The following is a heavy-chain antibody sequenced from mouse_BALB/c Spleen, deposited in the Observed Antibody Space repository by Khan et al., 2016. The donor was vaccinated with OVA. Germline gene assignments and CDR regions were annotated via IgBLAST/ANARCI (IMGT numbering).Heavy chain of an antibody. CDR2: ITYSGNT. J-gene: IGHJ2*01. D-gene: IGHD1-1*01. CDR3: ARVYGGDFDY. V-gene: IGHV3-2*02. CDR1: GYSITSDYA. Sequence: EVQLQESGPGLVKPSQSLSLTCTVTGYSITSDYAWNWIRQFPGNKLEWMGFITYSGNTNYNPPLKSRFFINRDTSKNQFFLQLNSVTTEDTATYYCARVYGGDFDYWGQGTTLTVSS.